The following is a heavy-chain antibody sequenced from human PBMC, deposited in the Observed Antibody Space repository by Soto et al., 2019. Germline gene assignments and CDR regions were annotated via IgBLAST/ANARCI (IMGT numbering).Heavy chain of an antibody. V-gene: IGHV3-30*03. J-gene: IGHJ6*02. CDR2: ISYDGSNK. CDR3: ARLSGDHSAFFSYGMDA. D-gene: IGHD2-21*01. Sequence: GGSLRLSCAASGFTFSSYGMHWVRQAPGKGLEWVAVISYDGSNKYYADSVKGRFTISRDNSKNTLYLQMNSLRAEDTAVYYCARLSGDHSAFFSYGMDAWSQGTTVTVSS. CDR1: GFTFSSYG.